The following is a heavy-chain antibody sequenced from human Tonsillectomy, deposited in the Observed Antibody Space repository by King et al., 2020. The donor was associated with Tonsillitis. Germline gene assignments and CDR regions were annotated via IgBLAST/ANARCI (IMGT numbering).Heavy chain of an antibody. V-gene: IGHV4-39*01. CDR1: GGSISSSSYY. Sequence: LQLQESGPGLVKPSETLSLTCTVPGGSISSSSYYWGWIRQPPGKGQEWIGSNYYSGRTYYNPSLKSRVTITVDTSKNQFSLKLSSVTAADTAVYYCARRTSRGGKIWFDTCGQGALVTVSS. CDR3: ARRTSRGGKIWFDT. D-gene: IGHD4-23*01. J-gene: IGHJ5*02. CDR2: NYYSGRT.